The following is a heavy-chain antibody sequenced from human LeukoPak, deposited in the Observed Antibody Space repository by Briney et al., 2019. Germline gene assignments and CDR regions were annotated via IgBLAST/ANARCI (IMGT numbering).Heavy chain of an antibody. Sequence: PGGSLRLSCTASGFTLNSYSMTWVRQAPGKGLEWVANIKHDGSEKYYVDSVRGRVTISRDNAKNSLYLQMNTLRAEDTAVYFCARHNYYHFDYWGQGTLVTASS. CDR3: ARHNYYHFDY. V-gene: IGHV3-7*01. CDR1: GFTLNSYS. D-gene: IGHD1-1*01. J-gene: IGHJ4*02. CDR2: IKHDGSEK.